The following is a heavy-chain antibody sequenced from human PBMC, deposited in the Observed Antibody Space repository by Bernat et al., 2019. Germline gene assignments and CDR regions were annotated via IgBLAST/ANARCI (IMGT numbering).Heavy chain of an antibody. CDR1: GFTFSDYY. Sequence: QVQLVESGGGLVKPGGSLRLSCAASGFTFSDYYMNWIRQAPGKGLEWISSISSSSTYTNYADCVKGRFTISRHNAKNSLYLQMNSLRAEDTAVYYCARPSRYGDYRPFDSWGQGTLVTVSS. D-gene: IGHD4-17*01. CDR2: ISSSSTYT. J-gene: IGHJ4*02. CDR3: ARPSRYGDYRPFDS. V-gene: IGHV3-11*05.